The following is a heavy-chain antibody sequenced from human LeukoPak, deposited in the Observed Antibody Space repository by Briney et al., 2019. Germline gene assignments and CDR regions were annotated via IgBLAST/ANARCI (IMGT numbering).Heavy chain of an antibody. CDR2: ISYDGSNK. V-gene: IGHV3-30*04. Sequence: GGSLRLSCAASGFTFSSYAMHWVRQAPGKGLEWVAVISYDGSNKYYADSVKGRFTISRDNSKNTLYLQMNSLRAGDTAVYYCARESVFAFDIWGQGTMVTVSS. CDR1: GFTFSSYA. CDR3: ARESVFAFDI. J-gene: IGHJ3*02.